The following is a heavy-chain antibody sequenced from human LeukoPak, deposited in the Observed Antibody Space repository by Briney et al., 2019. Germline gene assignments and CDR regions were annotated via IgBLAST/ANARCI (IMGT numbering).Heavy chain of an antibody. Sequence: ASVKVSCKASGYTFTSCDINWVRQATGQGLEWMGWMNPNSGNTGYAQKFQGRVTMTRNTSISTAYTELSSLRSEDTAVYYCARTPITTFGVAKGGFYDYWGQGTLVTVSS. V-gene: IGHV1-8*01. J-gene: IGHJ4*02. D-gene: IGHD3-3*01. CDR2: MNPNSGNT. CDR3: ARTPITTFGVAKGGFYDY. CDR1: GYTFTSCD.